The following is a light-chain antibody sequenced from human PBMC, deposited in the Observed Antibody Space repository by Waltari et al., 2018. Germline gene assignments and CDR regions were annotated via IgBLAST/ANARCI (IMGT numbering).Light chain of an antibody. J-gene: IGKJ1*01. Sequence: EIVMTQSPATLSVSPGDRATLSCRASQSVSSTLAWYQHKPGQTPRLLIYGASTRATGIPARFSGSGSGTEFTLTISSLQSEDFAVYYCQQYNNWPPWTFGQGTKVEIK. CDR1: QSVSST. CDR2: GAS. CDR3: QQYNNWPPWT. V-gene: IGKV3-15*01.